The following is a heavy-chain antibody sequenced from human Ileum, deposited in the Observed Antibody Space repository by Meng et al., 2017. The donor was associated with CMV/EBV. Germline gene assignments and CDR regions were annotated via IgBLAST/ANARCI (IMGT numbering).Heavy chain of an antibody. Sequence: QREESVPGLEKPSETLSLTCTVCCGSSRGRSHYWGWIRQPPGKGLEWIGNIYYRGLTSYNPSLKSRVTISVDTSKNQFSLKLRSVTAADTAVFYCARVWANGEGWFDPWGQGTLVTVSS. D-gene: IGHD2-8*01. J-gene: IGHJ5*02. CDR3: ARVWANGEGWFDP. CDR1: CGSSRGRSHY. V-gene: IGHV4-39*07. CDR2: IYYRGLT.